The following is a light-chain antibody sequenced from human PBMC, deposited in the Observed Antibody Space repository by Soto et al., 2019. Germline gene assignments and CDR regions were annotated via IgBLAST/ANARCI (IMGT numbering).Light chain of an antibody. CDR2: GNN. Sequence: QSVLAQPPSVSGAPGQRVTISCTASSSGYDVHWYQQLPGTAPKLLIYGNNNRPSGVPDRFSGAKSGTSASLAITGLQAEDEADYYCQSYDSSLSGVVFGTGTKLTVL. CDR1: SSGYD. J-gene: IGLJ1*01. CDR3: QSYDSSLSGVV. V-gene: IGLV1-40*01.